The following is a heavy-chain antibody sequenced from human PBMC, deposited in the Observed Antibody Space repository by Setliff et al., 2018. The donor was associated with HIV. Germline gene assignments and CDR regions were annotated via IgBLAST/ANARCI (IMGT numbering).Heavy chain of an antibody. Sequence: ASVKVSCKASGYTFTSYGISWVRQAPGQGLEWMGWISAYNGNTNYAQTLQGRVTMTTDTSTSTAYMELRSLRSDDTAVYYCAREYYDFWSGYSDAFHIWGQETMVTVSS. V-gene: IGHV1-18*01. CDR3: AREYYDFWSGYSDAFHI. CDR2: ISAYNGNT. D-gene: IGHD3-3*01. CDR1: GYTFTSYG. J-gene: IGHJ3*02.